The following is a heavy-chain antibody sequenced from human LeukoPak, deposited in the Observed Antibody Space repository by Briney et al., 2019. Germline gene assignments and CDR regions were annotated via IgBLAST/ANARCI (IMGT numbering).Heavy chain of an antibody. V-gene: IGHV3-9*01. CDR3: AKDADYYDSSGSKAYFDY. J-gene: IGHJ4*02. CDR2: ISWNSGSI. D-gene: IGHD3-22*01. Sequence: GGSLRLSCAASGFTFDDYAMPWVRQAPGKGLEWVSGISWNSGSIGYADSVKGRFTISRDNAKNSLYLQMNSLRAEDTALYYCAKDADYYDSSGSKAYFDYWGQGTLVTVSS. CDR1: GFTFDDYA.